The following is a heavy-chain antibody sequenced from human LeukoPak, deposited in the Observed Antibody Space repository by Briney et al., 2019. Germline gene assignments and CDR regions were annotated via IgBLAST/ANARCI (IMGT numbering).Heavy chain of an antibody. D-gene: IGHD3-3*01. CDR2: VHHSRGT. J-gene: IGHJ4*02. CDR3: ARATADFRSALSALPNY. V-gene: IGHV4-34*01. CDR1: GGSFSGYY. Sequence: PSETLSLTCAVYGGSFSGYYCTWIRQSPGKGLEWIGEVHHSRGTNYNPSLKGRVSMSLDTSEKQFSLKLTSVTDADTGVYYCARATADFRSALSALPNYWGQGTLVTVSS.